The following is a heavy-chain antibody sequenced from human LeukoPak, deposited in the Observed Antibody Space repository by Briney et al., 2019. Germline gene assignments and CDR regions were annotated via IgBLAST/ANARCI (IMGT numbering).Heavy chain of an antibody. V-gene: IGHV3-30*04. D-gene: IGHD1-14*01. Sequence: GGSLRLSCTASGFTFSSYAMHWVRQAPGKGLEWVAVISYDGSNKYYADSVKGRFTISRDNSKNTLYMQMNSLRAEDTAVYYCARDIDTPEGCLDVWGKGTTVTVSS. CDR2: ISYDGSNK. CDR3: ARDIDTPEGCLDV. J-gene: IGHJ6*04. CDR1: GFTFSSYA.